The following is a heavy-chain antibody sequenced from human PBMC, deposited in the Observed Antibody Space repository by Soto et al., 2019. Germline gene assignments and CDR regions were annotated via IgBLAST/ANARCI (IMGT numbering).Heavy chain of an antibody. D-gene: IGHD3-3*01. V-gene: IGHV3-33*01. Sequence: SLRLSCAASGFTFSSYGMHWVRQAPGKGLEWVAVIWYDGSNKYYADSVKGRFTISRDNSKNTLYLQMNSLRAEDTAVYYCARGLYYDFWSGPPGGYYYGMDVWGQGTTVTVSS. CDR2: IWYDGSNK. J-gene: IGHJ6*02. CDR1: GFTFSSYG. CDR3: ARGLYYDFWSGPPGGYYYGMDV.